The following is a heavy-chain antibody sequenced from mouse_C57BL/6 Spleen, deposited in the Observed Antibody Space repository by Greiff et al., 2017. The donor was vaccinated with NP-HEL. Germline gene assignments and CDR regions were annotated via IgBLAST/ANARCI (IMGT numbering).Heavy chain of an antibody. D-gene: IGHD1-1*01. J-gene: IGHJ2*01. Sequence: EVQGVESGGGLVKPGGSLKLSCAASGFTFSDYGMHLVRQAPEQGLEWVAYISSCRSTLYYADTVQGRFTISRDNAKNTLFLQMTSLRSEYTAMYYCARGSLDYWGQGTTLTVSS. V-gene: IGHV5-17*01. CDR2: ISSCRSTL. CDR1: GFTFSDYG. CDR3: ARGSLDY.